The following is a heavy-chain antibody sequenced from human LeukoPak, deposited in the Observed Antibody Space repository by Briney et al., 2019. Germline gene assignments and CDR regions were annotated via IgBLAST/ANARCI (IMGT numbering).Heavy chain of an antibody. J-gene: IGHJ5*02. D-gene: IGHD3-10*01. V-gene: IGHV1-18*01. CDR2: ISAYNGNT. CDR3: ASGSMVRGNNWFDP. Sequence: ASVKVSCKASGYTFTSYGISWVRQAPGQGLEWMGWISAYNGNTNYAQKLQGRVTMTTDTSTSTAYMELRSLRSDGTAVYYCASGSMVRGNNWFDPWGQGTLVTVSS. CDR1: GYTFTSYG.